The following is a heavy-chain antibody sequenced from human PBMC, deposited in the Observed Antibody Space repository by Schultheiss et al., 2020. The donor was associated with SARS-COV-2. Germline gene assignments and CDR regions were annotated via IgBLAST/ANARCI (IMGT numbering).Heavy chain of an antibody. Sequence: SETLSLTCAVYGGSFRGYYWSWIRQPPGKGLEWIGYIYYSGSTNYNPSLKSRVTMSVDTSKNQFSLKLSSVTAADTAVYYCARGWELRTNFDYWGQGTLVTVSS. CDR2: IYYSGST. J-gene: IGHJ4*02. CDR1: GGSFRGYY. D-gene: IGHD1-26*01. CDR3: ARGWELRTNFDY. V-gene: IGHV4-59*12.